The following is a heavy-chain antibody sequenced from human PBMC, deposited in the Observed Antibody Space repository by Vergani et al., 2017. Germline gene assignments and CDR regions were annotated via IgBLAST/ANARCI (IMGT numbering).Heavy chain of an antibody. Sequence: QVQLQESGPGLVKPSETLSLTCAVYGGSFSGYYWSWIRQPPGKGLEWIGEINHSGSTNYNPSLKSRVTISVDTSKNQFSLKLSSVTAADTAVYYCARTRGYSSSSYFDYWGQGTLVTVSS. V-gene: IGHV4-34*01. CDR1: GGSFSGYY. CDR3: ARTRGYSSSSYFDY. D-gene: IGHD6-6*01. J-gene: IGHJ4*02. CDR2: INHSGST.